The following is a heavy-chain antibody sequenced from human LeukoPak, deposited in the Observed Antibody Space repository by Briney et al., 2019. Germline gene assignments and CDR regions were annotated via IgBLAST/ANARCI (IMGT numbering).Heavy chain of an antibody. CDR3: ALSSSSDWYYFNY. Sequence: KPSETLSLTCTVSGGSISSYYWSWMRQPAGKGLEWIGRIYTGGSTNHNPSLKSRVTMSVDTSKNQLSLKLSSVTAADTAVYYCALSSSSDWYYFNYWGQGALVTVSS. CDR2: IYTGGST. D-gene: IGHD6-19*01. J-gene: IGHJ4*02. V-gene: IGHV4-4*07. CDR1: GGSISSYY.